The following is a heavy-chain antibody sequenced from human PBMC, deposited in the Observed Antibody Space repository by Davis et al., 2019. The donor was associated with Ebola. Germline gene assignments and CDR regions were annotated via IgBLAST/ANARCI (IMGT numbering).Heavy chain of an antibody. Sequence: GESLKISCAASGFTFSSYAMSWVRQAPGKGLEWVSAISGSGGSTYYADSVKGRFTISRDNAKNSLYLQMNSLRAEDTAVYYCARVPVAGVFDYWGQGTLVTVSS. D-gene: IGHD6-19*01. CDR2: ISGSGGST. J-gene: IGHJ4*02. CDR1: GFTFSSYA. V-gene: IGHV3-23*01. CDR3: ARVPVAGVFDY.